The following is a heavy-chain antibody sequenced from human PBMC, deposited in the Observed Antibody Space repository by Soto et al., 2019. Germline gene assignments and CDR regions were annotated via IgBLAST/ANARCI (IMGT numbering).Heavy chain of an antibody. D-gene: IGHD4-17*01. V-gene: IGHV3-30*03. CDR3: AILTVTTGDRDY. CDR1: GFTFSSYG. Sequence: QVQLVESGGGVVQPGRSLRLSCAASGFTFSSYGMHWVRQAPGKGLEWVAVISYDGSNKYYADSVKGRFTISRDNSKNMLYLQMNSLRAEDTAVYYCAILTVTTGDRDYWGQGTLVTVSS. J-gene: IGHJ4*02. CDR2: ISYDGSNK.